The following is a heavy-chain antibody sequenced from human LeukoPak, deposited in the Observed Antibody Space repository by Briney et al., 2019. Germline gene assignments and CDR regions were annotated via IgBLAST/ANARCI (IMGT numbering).Heavy chain of an antibody. V-gene: IGHV4-61*01. CDR3: ARGIVVVPAAMITWFDP. CDR1: GGSVSSGSYY. Sequence: SETLSLTCTVSGGSVSSGSYYWSWIRQPPGKGLEWIGYVYYSGSTNYNPSLKSRVTISVDTSKNQFSLKLSSVTAADTAVYYCARGIVVVPAAMITWFDPWGQGTLVTVSS. D-gene: IGHD2-2*01. J-gene: IGHJ5*02. CDR2: VYYSGST.